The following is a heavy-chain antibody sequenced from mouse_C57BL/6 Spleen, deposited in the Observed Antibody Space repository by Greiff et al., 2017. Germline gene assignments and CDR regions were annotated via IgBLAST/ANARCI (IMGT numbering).Heavy chain of an antibody. CDR1: GFTFSDYG. CDR2: ISSGSSTI. V-gene: IGHV5-17*01. D-gene: IGHD2-4*01. CDR3: AKPIYYDYDAAY. J-gene: IGHJ3*01. Sequence: EVHLVESGGGLVKPGGSLKLSCAASGFTFSDYGMHWVRQAPEKGLEWVAYISSGSSTIYYADTVKGRFTISRDNAKNTLFLQMTSLRSEDTAMYYCAKPIYYDYDAAYWGQGTLVTVSA.